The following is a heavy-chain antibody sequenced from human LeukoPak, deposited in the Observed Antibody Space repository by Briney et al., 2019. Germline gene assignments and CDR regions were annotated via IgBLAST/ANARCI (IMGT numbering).Heavy chain of an antibody. D-gene: IGHD5-18*01. CDR1: GFTFGDFA. V-gene: IGHV3-43*02. CDR2: ISEDGNT. Sequence: GGSLRLSCAASGFTFGDFAMHWVRQAPGKGLEWVSLISEDGNTYYGDSVKGRFTVSRDNSKNSLYLQMNSLRTEDTGLYYCARVRTAMEIGAYWGQGTLVTVSS. CDR3: ARVRTAMEIGAY. J-gene: IGHJ4*02.